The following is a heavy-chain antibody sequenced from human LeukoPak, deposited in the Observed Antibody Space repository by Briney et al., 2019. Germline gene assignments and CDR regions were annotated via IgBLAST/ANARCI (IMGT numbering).Heavy chain of an antibody. J-gene: IGHJ3*02. V-gene: IGHV4-59*01. D-gene: IGHD6-13*01. CDR2: IYYSGST. CDR1: GGSISSYY. CDR3: ARVGSNHAFDI. Sequence: SETLSLTCTVSGGSISSYYWSWIRQPPGKGLEWIGYIYYSGSTNYNPSLKSRVTISVDTSKNQFSLKLSSVTAADTAVYYCARVGSNHAFDIWGQGTMVTVSS.